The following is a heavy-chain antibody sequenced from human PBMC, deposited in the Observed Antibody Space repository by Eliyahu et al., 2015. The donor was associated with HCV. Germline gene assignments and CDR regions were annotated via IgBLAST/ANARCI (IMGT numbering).Heavy chain of an antibody. V-gene: IGHV1-69*01. CDR1: GGTFSRFS. J-gene: IGHJ4*02. Sequence: QVQLVQSGAEVKKPGSSVKVSCKASGGTFSRFSISWVRQAPGQGPEWMGGIIPMFGTAQYAQKFQGRITISADESTRTTFMELSSLRSEDTAVYYCAREGGDYCSSGNCFFLYWGQGTLVTVSS. CDR3: AREGGDYCSSGNCFFLY. D-gene: IGHD2-15*01. CDR2: IIPMFGTA.